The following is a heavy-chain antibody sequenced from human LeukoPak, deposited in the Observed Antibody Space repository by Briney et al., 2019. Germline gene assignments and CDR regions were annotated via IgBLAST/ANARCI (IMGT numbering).Heavy chain of an antibody. CDR1: GYTFTSYY. Sequence: GASVEVSCKASGYTFTSYYINWVRQATGQGLEWMGWMNPKSGNTVYLQKFQGRVTMTRDTSISTAYMELSSLRSEDTAVYYCVRKNYGSNRWFDPWGQGTLVTVSS. D-gene: IGHD4/OR15-4a*01. CDR2: MNPKSGNT. J-gene: IGHJ5*02. CDR3: VRKNYGSNRWFDP. V-gene: IGHV1-8*01.